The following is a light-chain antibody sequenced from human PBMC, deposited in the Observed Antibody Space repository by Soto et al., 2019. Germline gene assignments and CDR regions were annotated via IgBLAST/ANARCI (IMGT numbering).Light chain of an antibody. V-gene: IGKV3D-20*02. J-gene: IGKJ5*01. CDR1: QSVSSSY. Sequence: EIELTQSPGTLSLSQGERAPLSCRASQSVSSSYLAWYQQKPGQAPRLLIYGASSRATGIPDRFSGSGSGTDFTLTISRLEPEDFAVYYCQQPRNWPSSIPSCQGARPAIK. CDR3: QQPRNWPSSIP. CDR2: GAS.